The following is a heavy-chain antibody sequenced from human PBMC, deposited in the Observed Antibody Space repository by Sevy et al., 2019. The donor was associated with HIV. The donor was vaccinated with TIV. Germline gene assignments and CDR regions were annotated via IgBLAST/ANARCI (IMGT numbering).Heavy chain of an antibody. J-gene: IGHJ4*02. D-gene: IGHD6-19*01. V-gene: IGHV3-30*04. CDR2: ISYDGSIK. CDR3: GREGGYTSDWSPGNY. Sequence: GGSLRLSCAASGFTVNTHAMHWVRQAPGKGLEWVSLISYDGSIKYYADSVKGRLTITRENSKNTLSLRMNSQGIEDKDVYYCGREGGYTSDWSPGNYWGQGTLVTVSS. CDR1: GFTVNTHA.